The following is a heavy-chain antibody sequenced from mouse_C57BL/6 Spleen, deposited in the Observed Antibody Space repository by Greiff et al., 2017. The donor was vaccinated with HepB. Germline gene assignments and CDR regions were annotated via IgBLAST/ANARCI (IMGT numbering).Heavy chain of an antibody. J-gene: IGHJ1*03. D-gene: IGHD1-1*01. Sequence: EVKVVESGGGLVQPGGSLKLSCAASGFTFSDYGMAWVRQAPRKGPEWVAFISNLAYSIYYADTVTGRFTISRENAKNTLYLEMSSLRSEDTAMYYCARRGTTVVGYFDVWGTGTTVTVSS. CDR3: ARRGTTVVGYFDV. V-gene: IGHV5-15*01. CDR1: GFTFSDYG. CDR2: ISNLAYSI.